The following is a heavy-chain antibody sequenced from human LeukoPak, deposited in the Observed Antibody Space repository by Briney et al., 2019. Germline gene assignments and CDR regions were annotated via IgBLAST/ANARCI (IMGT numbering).Heavy chain of an antibody. CDR2: IYYSGST. J-gene: IGHJ5*02. D-gene: IGHD3-10*01. Sequence: SETLSLTCTVSGGSISSSSYYWGWIRQPPGKGLEWIGSIYYSGSTYYNPSLKSRVTISVDTSKNQFSLKLSSVTAADTAVYYCARDRSYYGSGRAADFHPWGQGTLVTVSS. CDR1: GGSISSSSYY. V-gene: IGHV4-39*07. CDR3: ARDRSYYGSGRAADFHP.